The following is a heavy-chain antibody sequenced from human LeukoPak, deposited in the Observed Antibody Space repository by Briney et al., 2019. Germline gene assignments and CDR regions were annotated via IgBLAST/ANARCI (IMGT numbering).Heavy chain of an antibody. V-gene: IGHV4-59*08. CDR1: GGSFSGYY. Sequence: SETLSLTCAVYGGSFSGYYWSWIRQPPGKGLEWIGYIYYSGSTNYNPSLKSRVTISVDTSKNQFSLKLSSVTAADTAVYYCARGGANWEALFFDLWGRGTLVTVSS. D-gene: IGHD7-27*01. CDR3: ARGGANWEALFFDL. J-gene: IGHJ2*01. CDR2: IYYSGST.